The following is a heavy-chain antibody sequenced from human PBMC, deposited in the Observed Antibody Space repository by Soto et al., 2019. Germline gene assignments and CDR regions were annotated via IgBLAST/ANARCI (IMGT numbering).Heavy chain of an antibody. Sequence: QVQLVQSXAXVXXXGXXXXXXXKGXGGTFSSYAISWVRQAPGQGVEWMGGIIPIFGTANYAQKFQGRVTITADESTSTAYMELSSLRSEDTAVYYCARVRDEVVGIWFDPWGQGTLVTVSS. CDR1: GGTFSSYA. D-gene: IGHD2-2*01. CDR3: ARVRDEVVGIWFDP. J-gene: IGHJ5*02. V-gene: IGHV1-69*01. CDR2: IIPIFGTA.